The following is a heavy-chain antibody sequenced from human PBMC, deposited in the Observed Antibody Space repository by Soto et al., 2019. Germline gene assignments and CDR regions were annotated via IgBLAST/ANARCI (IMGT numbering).Heavy chain of an antibody. CDR2: ISYIGST. D-gene: IGHD4-17*01. Sequence: QVQLQESGPGLVKPSETLSLTCTVSGGSISSYYWTWIRQPPGKGLEWIAYISYIGSTNYNPSLKSRVTISVDTSKNQFSLKVTSVTAADTAVYYCARDQNPAYGGNRKNLGMDVWGQGTTVIVSS. J-gene: IGHJ6*02. V-gene: IGHV4-59*01. CDR1: GGSISSYY. CDR3: ARDQNPAYGGNRKNLGMDV.